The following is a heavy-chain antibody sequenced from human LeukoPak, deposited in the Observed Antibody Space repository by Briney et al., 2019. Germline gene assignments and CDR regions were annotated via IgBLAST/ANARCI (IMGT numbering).Heavy chain of an antibody. J-gene: IGHJ4*02. CDR2: INSDGSST. D-gene: IGHD3-10*01. CDR3: AGTMVRGRGVVDY. CDR1: GFTFSSYW. Sequence: GGSLRLSCAASGFTFSSYWMHWVRQAPGKGLVWVSRINSDGSSTSYADSVKGRFTISRDNAKNTLYLQMNSLRAEDTAVYYCAGTMVRGRGVVDYWGQGTLVTVSS. V-gene: IGHV3-74*01.